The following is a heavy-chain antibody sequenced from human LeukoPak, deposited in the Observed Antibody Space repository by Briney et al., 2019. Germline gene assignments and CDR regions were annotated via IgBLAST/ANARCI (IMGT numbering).Heavy chain of an antibody. CDR1: GFTFSMYW. Sequence: GGSLRLSCAASGFTFSMYWMSWVRQAPGKGPEWVANIKVDGSEIYYVDSVKGRFTISRDNAKNSLYLQMNSLKTEDTAVYYCTTGVYDFWSGYYTFRQDYYGMDVWGQGTTVTVSS. CDR2: IKVDGSEI. CDR3: TTGVYDFWSGYYTFRQDYYGMDV. D-gene: IGHD3-3*01. V-gene: IGHV3-7*03. J-gene: IGHJ6*02.